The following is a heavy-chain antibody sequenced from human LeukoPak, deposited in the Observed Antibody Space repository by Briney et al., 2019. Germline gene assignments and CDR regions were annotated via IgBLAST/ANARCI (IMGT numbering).Heavy chain of an antibody. CDR3: ARAYCTTTSYYGRYFDY. V-gene: IGHV4-38-2*01. CDR1: GYSISSGYY. Sequence: PSETLSLTCAVSGYSISSGYYWGWIRQPPGEGLEWIGSIYHGGSTYYNPSLKSRVTMSVDTSKNQFSLKLSSVTAADTAVYYCARAYCTTTSYYGRYFDYWGQGTLVTVSS. J-gene: IGHJ4*02. D-gene: IGHD2-2*01. CDR2: IYHGGST.